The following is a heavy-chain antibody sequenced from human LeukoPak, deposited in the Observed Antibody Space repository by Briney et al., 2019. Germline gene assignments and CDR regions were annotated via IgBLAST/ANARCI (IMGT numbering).Heavy chain of an antibody. CDR2: IYYSGST. CDR3: ARDRYYDSSGYYFLDY. Sequence: SETLSLTCTVSGGSISSYYWSWIRQPPGKGLEWIGYIYYSGSTNYNPSFKSRVTISVDTSKNQFSLKLSSVTAADTAVYYCARDRYYDSSGYYFLDYWGQGTLVTVS. CDR1: GGSISSYY. V-gene: IGHV4-59*01. D-gene: IGHD3-22*01. J-gene: IGHJ4*02.